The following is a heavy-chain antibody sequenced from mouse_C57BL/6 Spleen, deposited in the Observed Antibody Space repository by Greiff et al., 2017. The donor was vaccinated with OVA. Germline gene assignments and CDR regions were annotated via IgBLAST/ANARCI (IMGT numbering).Heavy chain of an antibody. Sequence: QVQLQQPGAELVKPGASVKMSCKASGYTFTSYWITWVKQRPGQGLEWIGDIYPGSGSTTYNEKFKSKATLTVATSSSTAYMQLSSLTSEDSAVYYCAISTMVTTAWFAYWGQGTLVTVSA. CDR2: IYPGSGST. CDR3: AISTMVTTAWFAY. J-gene: IGHJ3*01. CDR1: GYTFTSYW. D-gene: IGHD2-2*01. V-gene: IGHV1-55*01.